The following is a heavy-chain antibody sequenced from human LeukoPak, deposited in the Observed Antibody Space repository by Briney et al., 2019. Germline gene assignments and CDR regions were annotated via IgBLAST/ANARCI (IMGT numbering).Heavy chain of an antibody. Sequence: SETLSLTCAVYGGSFSGYFWSWIRQPPGKGLEWIGEFNHSGSTNYHPSLKSRVTISVDTSKNQFSLRLSSVTAADTAVYYCARGILGYCSGGSCLGMDVWGKGTTVTVSS. D-gene: IGHD2-15*01. J-gene: IGHJ6*04. V-gene: IGHV4-34*01. CDR3: ARGILGYCSGGSCLGMDV. CDR2: FNHSGST. CDR1: GGSFSGYF.